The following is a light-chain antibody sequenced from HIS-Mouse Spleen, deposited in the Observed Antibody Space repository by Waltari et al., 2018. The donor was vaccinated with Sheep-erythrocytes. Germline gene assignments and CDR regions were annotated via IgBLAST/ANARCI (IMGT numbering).Light chain of an antibody. CDR2: AAS. J-gene: IGKJ3*01. V-gene: IGKV1-9*01. CDR3: QQLNSYPFT. CDR1: QGISRS. Sequence: DIQLTQSPSFLSASVGDRVTSTSLASQGISRSLAWYQQKPGRAPKLRIYAASTLQSGVPARFSGSGSGTEFTRTISRLQPEDVATYYCQQLNSYPFTFGPGTKVDI.